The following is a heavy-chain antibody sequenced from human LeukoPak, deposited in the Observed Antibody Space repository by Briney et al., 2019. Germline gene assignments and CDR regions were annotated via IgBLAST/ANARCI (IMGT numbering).Heavy chain of an antibody. CDR2: VNPQGSGT. CDR1: GFTFSSYW. V-gene: IGHV3-74*01. D-gene: IGHD6-19*01. CDR3: ARARWSSTGWFLGY. Sequence: GGSLRLSCAASGFTFSSYWMHWVRQGPGKGLVWVSRVNPQGSGTSYTDSVKGRFTISRDNAKDALHLRMDNLRVEDTAVYYCARARWSSTGWFLGYWGQGTLVTVSS. J-gene: IGHJ4*02.